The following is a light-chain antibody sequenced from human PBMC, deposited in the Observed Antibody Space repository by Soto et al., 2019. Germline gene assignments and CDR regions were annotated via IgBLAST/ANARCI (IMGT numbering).Light chain of an antibody. Sequence: DLQMTQSPSSLSASLGDSVTITCQASHDISNYLNWYQHKPGKAPKLPIYDSSNLEAGVPSRFSGSGSGTDFVFTISSLQPEDIATYYCQQYDNLLLTFGGGTKVEIK. CDR1: HDISNY. J-gene: IGKJ4*01. CDR2: DSS. CDR3: QQYDNLLLT. V-gene: IGKV1-33*01.